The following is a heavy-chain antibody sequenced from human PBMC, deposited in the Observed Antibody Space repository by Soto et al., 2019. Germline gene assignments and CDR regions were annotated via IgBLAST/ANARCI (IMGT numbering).Heavy chain of an antibody. D-gene: IGHD1-26*01. J-gene: IGHJ3*02. CDR3: AIEATVATQGAFAI. CDR2: INPNSGGT. CDR1: GYTFTGHY. V-gene: IGHV1-2*04. Sequence: ASVKVYCKASGYTFTGHYMHLVRHAPGQRHEWMGWINPNSGGTNYAQKFQGWVTMTRDTSISTAYMELSRLRSDDTAVYYCAIEATVATQGAFAIWSQGTMVIVS.